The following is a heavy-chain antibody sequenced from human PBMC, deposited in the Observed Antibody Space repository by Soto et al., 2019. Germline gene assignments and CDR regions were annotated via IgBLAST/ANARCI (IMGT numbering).Heavy chain of an antibody. CDR2: IKSKTDGGTT. CDR3: TTDLGASTVTTGFDY. Sequence: EVQLVESGGGLVKPGGSLRLSCAPSGFTFSNAWMSWVRQAPGKGLEWVGRIKSKTDGGTTDYAAPVKGRFTISRDDSKNTLYLQMNSLKTEDTAVYYCTTDLGASTVTTGFDYWGQGTLVTVSS. CDR1: GFTFSNAW. D-gene: IGHD4-17*01. J-gene: IGHJ4*02. V-gene: IGHV3-15*01.